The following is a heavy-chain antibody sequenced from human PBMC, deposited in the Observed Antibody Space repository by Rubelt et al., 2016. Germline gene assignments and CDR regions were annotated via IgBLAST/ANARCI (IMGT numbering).Heavy chain of an antibody. CDR1: GYTFTSYG. CDR2: ISAYNGNT. CDR3: ARYLGIEGDFDY. J-gene: IGHJ4*02. Sequence: QVQLVQSGAEVKKPGASVKVSCKASGYTFTSYGISWVRQAPGQGLEWMGWISAYNGNTNYAQKLQGRVTMTTDTSTSPAYMELRGLGSDETAVYYCARYLGIEGDFDYWGQGTLVTVSS. V-gene: IGHV1-18*01. D-gene: IGHD7-27*01.